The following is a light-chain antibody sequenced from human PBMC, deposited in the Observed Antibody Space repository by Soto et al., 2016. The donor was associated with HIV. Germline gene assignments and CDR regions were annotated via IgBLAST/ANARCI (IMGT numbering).Light chain of an antibody. J-gene: IGKJ1*01. Sequence: DIQMTQSPSTLSASVGDRVSITCRATQSLSSRLAWYQQKVGKAPSLLIYEASSLQRGVPSRFSGSGSGTEFTLTISSLHPDDFATYYCQQYNGYPWTFGQGTKVEIK. CDR3: QQYNGYPWT. CDR2: EAS. V-gene: IGKV1-5*03. CDR1: QSLSSR.